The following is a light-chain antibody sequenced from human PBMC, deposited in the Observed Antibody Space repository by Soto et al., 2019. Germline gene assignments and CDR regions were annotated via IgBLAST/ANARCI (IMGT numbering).Light chain of an antibody. CDR3: QQYGSLPLT. CDR2: GAS. V-gene: IGKV3-20*01. J-gene: IGKJ4*01. CDR1: QSVSDNY. Sequence: EIVLTQSPGTLSLSPGERATLSCRASQSVSDNYLGWYQQKPGQTPRLLISGASSRATGIPDRFSGSGSGTDFTLTISRLEPEDFALYNCQQYGSLPLTFGGGTKVEIK.